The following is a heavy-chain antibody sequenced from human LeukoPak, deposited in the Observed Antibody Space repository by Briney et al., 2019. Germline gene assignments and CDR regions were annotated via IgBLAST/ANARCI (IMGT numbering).Heavy chain of an antibody. V-gene: IGHV4-39*01. CDR3: ARHVVRGAVAGLGDFDY. Sequence: SETLYLTCTVSGGSISSGSYYWGWIRQPPGKGLEWIGSIYYSGSTYYNPSLKSRVTISVDTSKNQFSLELSSVTAADTAVYYCARHVVRGAVAGLGDFDYWGQGTLVTVSS. J-gene: IGHJ4*02. CDR2: IYYSGST. CDR1: GGSISSGSYY. D-gene: IGHD6-19*01.